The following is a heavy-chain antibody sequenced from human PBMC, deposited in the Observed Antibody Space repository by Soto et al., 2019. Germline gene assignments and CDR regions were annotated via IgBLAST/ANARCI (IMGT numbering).Heavy chain of an antibody. CDR2: MYYSGST. CDR1: GGSISSSSYY. V-gene: IGHV4-39*01. Sequence: SETLSLTCTVSGGSISSSSYYWGWIRQPPGKGLEWIGSMYYSGSTYYNPSLKSRVTISVDTSKNQFSLKLSSVTAADTAVYYCARQGDYYYYYMDVWGKGTTVTVSS. J-gene: IGHJ6*03. D-gene: IGHD3-16*01. CDR3: ARQGDYYYYYMDV.